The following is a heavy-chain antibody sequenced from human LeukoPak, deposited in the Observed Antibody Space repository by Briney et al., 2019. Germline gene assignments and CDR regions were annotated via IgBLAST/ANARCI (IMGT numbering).Heavy chain of an antibody. CDR2: IKQDGSEK. CDR3: ARRTTISLFGY. Sequence: GGSLRLSCAASGFTFSSYWMSRVRQAPGKGLEWVATIKQDGSEKYYVDSVKGRFTISRDNAKTSLYLQMNSLRAEDTAVYYCARRTTISLFGYWGQGTLVTVSS. D-gene: IGHD3-10*02. J-gene: IGHJ4*02. CDR1: GFTFSSYW. V-gene: IGHV3-7*01.